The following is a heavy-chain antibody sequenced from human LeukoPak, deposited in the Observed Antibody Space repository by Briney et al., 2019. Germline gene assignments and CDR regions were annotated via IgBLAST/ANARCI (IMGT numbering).Heavy chain of an antibody. V-gene: IGHV3-48*01. CDR2: VSGTGSAT. D-gene: IGHD1-26*01. CDR3: ARGPVVGATGWHFGR. Sequence: GGSLRLSCAASGFTFSNYAMNWVRQAPGKGLEWVSGVSGTGSATYYADSVKGRFTISRDNAKNSLYLQMNSLTAEDTAVYYCARGPVVGATGWHFGRWGQGTLVTVSS. CDR1: GFTFSNYA. J-gene: IGHJ5*02.